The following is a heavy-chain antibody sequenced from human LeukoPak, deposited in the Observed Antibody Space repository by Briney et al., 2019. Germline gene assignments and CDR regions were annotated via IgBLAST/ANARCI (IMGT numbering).Heavy chain of an antibody. CDR3: ARAASVGIVGPWPY. CDR1: GYTFTSYA. V-gene: IGHV1-3*01. CDR2: INGDNGNT. Sequence: VSVKVSCKTSGYTFTSYAMHWVRQAPGQRLEWMGCINGDNGNTQYSQKFQGRVTITRDTSASTAYMELSSLRSEDTAVYYCARAASVGIVGPWPYWGQGTLVTVSS. D-gene: IGHD1-26*01. J-gene: IGHJ4*02.